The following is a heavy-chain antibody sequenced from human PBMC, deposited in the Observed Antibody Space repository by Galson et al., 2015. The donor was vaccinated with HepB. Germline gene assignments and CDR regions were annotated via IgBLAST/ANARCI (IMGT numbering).Heavy chain of an antibody. V-gene: IGHV3-33*01. CDR3: ARSSAGSYDSSGSPFDY. J-gene: IGHJ4*02. Sequence: SLRLSCAASGFTFSSYGIHWVRQAPGKGLAWVAAIWYDGSNKYYADSVKGRFTISRDNSKNTLYLQMNSLRAEDTAVYYCARSSAGSYDSSGSPFDYWGQGALVTVSS. D-gene: IGHD3-22*01. CDR2: IWYDGSNK. CDR1: GFTFSSYG.